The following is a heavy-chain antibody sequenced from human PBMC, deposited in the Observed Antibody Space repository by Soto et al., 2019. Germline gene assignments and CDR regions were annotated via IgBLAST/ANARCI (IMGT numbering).Heavy chain of an antibody. J-gene: IGHJ4*02. V-gene: IGHV1-18*04. CDR2: ISPYDGNT. Sequence: QVQLEQSGAEVKKPGASVKVSCKASGYTFTYYGISWVRQAAGQGLEWLGWISPYDGNTTYAQRLQDRITMTTDTSTSKAYMELRRLRFADTAVYYCAREAGSGSSYTANYWGQGTLVTVS. CDR3: AREAGSGSSYTANY. CDR1: GYTFTYYG. D-gene: IGHD1-26*01.